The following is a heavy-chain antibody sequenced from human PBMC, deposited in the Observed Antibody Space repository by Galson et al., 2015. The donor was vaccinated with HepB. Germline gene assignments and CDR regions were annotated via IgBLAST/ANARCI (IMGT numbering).Heavy chain of an antibody. CDR2: ISYDGSNK. CDR1: GFTFSSYA. V-gene: IGHV3-30-3*01. Sequence: SLRLSCAASGFTFSSYAMHWVRQAPGKGLEWVAVISYDGSNKYYADSVKGRFTISRDNSKNTLYLQMNSLRAEDTAVYYCARGRIWQWLVSWGQGTLVTVSS. J-gene: IGHJ4*02. D-gene: IGHD6-19*01. CDR3: ARGRIWQWLVS.